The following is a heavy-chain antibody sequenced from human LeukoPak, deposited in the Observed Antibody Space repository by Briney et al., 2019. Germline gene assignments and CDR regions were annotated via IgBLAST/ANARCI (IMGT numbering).Heavy chain of an antibody. V-gene: IGHV4-34*01. D-gene: IGHD3-22*01. CDR2: INHSGST. CDR3: ARGRYDSSGYSFLDY. CDR1: GGSFSGYY. J-gene: IGHJ4*02. Sequence: SETLSLTCAVYGGSFSGYYWSWIRQPPGKGLEWIGEINHSGSTNYNPSLKSRVTISVDTSKNQFSLTLSSVTAADTAVYYCARGRYDSSGYSFLDYWGQGTLVTVSS.